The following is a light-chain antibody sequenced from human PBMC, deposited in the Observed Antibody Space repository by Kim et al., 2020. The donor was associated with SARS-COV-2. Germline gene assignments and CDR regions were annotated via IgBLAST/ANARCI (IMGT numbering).Light chain of an antibody. CDR3: QVWDSSREHRVV. V-gene: IGLV3-21*04. CDR1: SIGSKS. J-gene: IGLJ2*01. Sequence: SYELTQPPSVSVAPGKTARITCGGDSIGSKSVHWYQQKPGQAPVLVISYDNDRPSGIPERFSGSNSGNTATLTINRVEAGDEADYYCQVWDSSREHRVVFGGGTQLTVL. CDR2: YDN.